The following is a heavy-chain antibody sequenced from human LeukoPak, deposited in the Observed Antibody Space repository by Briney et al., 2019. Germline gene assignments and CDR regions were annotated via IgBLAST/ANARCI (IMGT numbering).Heavy chain of an antibody. D-gene: IGHD5-18*01. CDR3: ARDLGTAMVADFAY. J-gene: IGHJ4*02. Sequence: SVKVSCKASGGTFSSYAISWVRQAPGQGLEWMGRIIPILGIANYAQKFQGRVTITADKSTSTAYMELSSLRSEDTTVYYCARDLGTAMVADFAYWGQGTLVTVSS. V-gene: IGHV1-69*04. CDR2: IIPILGIA. CDR1: GGTFSSYA.